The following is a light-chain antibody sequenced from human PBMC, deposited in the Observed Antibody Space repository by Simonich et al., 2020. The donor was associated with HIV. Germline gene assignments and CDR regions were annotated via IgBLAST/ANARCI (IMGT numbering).Light chain of an antibody. Sequence: EIVMTQSPATLSVSPGERVPLSCRASKSVSSNLAWYQQKPGHAPRLLIYGASTRATGIPARFSGSGSGTDFTLTINSLEAEDAATYYCQQSSSLPFTFGPGTKVDIK. CDR1: KSVSSN. CDR2: GAS. J-gene: IGKJ3*01. CDR3: QQSSSLPFT. V-gene: IGKV3-15*01.